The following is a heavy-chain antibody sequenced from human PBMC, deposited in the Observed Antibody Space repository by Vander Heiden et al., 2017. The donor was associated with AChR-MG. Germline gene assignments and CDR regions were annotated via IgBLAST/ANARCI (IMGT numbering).Heavy chain of an antibody. CDR1: GFPFSSYS. Sequence: EVQLVESGGGLVKPGGSLRLSCAASGFPFSSYSMNWVRQAPGKGLEWVSSISSSSSYIYYADSVKGRFTISRDNAKNSLYLQMNSLRAEDTAVYYCARDPLAVAGAFDYWGQGTLVTVSS. CDR3: ARDPLAVAGAFDY. D-gene: IGHD6-19*01. J-gene: IGHJ4*02. CDR2: ISSSSSYI. V-gene: IGHV3-21*01.